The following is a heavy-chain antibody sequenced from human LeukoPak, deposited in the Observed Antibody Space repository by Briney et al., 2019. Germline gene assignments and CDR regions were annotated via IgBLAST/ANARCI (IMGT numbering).Heavy chain of an antibody. CDR3: TRQSYCSSGICFRPIDY. D-gene: IGHD2-15*01. CDR2: IKSKTYGETT. CDR1: GFTFGDYA. Sequence: GGSLRLSCTASGFTFGDYAMSWVRQAPGKGLEWVGFIKSKTYGETTEYAASVKGRFTISRDNSKSIAYLQMNSLNTEDTAVYYCTRQSYCSSGICFRPIDYWGQGTLVTVSS. J-gene: IGHJ4*02. V-gene: IGHV3-49*04.